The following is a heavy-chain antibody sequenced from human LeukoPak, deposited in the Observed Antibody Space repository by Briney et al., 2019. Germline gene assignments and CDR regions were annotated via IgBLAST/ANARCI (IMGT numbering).Heavy chain of an antibody. CDR2: INTNTGNP. CDR1: GYTFTSYA. D-gene: IGHD2-21*02. J-gene: IGHJ5*02. CDR3: ATAPTNELYCGGDCYSP. Sequence: ASVKVSCKASGYTFTSYAMNWVRQAPGQGLEWMGCINTNTGNPTYAQGFTGRFVFSLDTSVSTAYLQISSLKAEDTAVYYCATAPTNELYCGGDCYSPWGQGTLVTVSS. V-gene: IGHV7-4-1*02.